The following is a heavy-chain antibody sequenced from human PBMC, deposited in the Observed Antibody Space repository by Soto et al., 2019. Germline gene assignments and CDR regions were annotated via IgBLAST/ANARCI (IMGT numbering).Heavy chain of an antibody. CDR3: ARDRQGFGESNNGSAP. Sequence: SETLSLTCTVSGGSISSGDYYWSWIRQPPGKGLEWIGYIYYSGSTYYNPSLKSRVTISVDTSKNQFSLKLSSVTAADTAVYNCARDRQGFGESNNGSAPWGKGTLVTVSS. CDR1: GGSISSGDYY. J-gene: IGHJ5*02. CDR2: IYYSGST. V-gene: IGHV4-30-4*01. D-gene: IGHD3-10*01.